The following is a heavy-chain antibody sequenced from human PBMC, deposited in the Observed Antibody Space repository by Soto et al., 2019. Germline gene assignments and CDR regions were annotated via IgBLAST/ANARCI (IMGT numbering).Heavy chain of an antibody. CDR1: GYTFTRYT. D-gene: IGHD2-15*01. CDR3: ARGIATGQLDP. J-gene: IGHJ5*02. V-gene: IGHV1-3*01. Sequence: QVQLVQSGAEVKKPGASVKISCKASGYTFTRYTMNWVRQAPGQRLEWMGWINPDNGNTKSSQKFQDRVIITRDTSASTAYMYLSSLRSEDTAVYYCARGIATGQLDPWGQGTLVTVPS. CDR2: INPDNGNT.